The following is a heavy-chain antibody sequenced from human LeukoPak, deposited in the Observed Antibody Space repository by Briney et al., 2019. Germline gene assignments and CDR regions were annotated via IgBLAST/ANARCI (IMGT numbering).Heavy chain of an antibody. D-gene: IGHD1-26*01. Sequence: GGSLRLSCGASGFTFSRYWVAWVRQAPGKGLGWVAIIKQEGGEKHYADSVRGRFSISRDNAQKLLYLQMHSLRAEDSAVYYCARERLWEPMPPDCWGQGTLATVSS. CDR2: IKQEGGEK. V-gene: IGHV3-7*01. CDR1: GFTFSRYW. J-gene: IGHJ4*02. CDR3: ARERLWEPMPPDC.